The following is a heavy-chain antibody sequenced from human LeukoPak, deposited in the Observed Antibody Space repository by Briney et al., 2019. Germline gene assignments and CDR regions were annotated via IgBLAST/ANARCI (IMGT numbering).Heavy chain of an antibody. CDR2: INHSGST. CDR3: ARGVLWFGELPAPRMDV. D-gene: IGHD3-10*01. CDR1: GGSFSGYY. V-gene: IGHV4-34*01. Sequence: KPSETLSLTCAVYGGSFSGYYWSWIRQPPGKGLEWIGEINHSGSTNYNPSLKSRVTISVDTSRNLFSLKLSSVTAADTAVYYCARGVLWFGELPAPRMDVWGKGTTVTVSS. J-gene: IGHJ6*04.